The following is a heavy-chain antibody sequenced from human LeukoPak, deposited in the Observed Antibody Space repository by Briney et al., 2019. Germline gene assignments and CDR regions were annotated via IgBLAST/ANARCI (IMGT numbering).Heavy chain of an antibody. CDR2: INHSGST. Sequence: SETLSLTCAVYAGSFSGYYWSWIRQPPGKGLEWIGEINHSGSTNYNPSLKSRVTISVDTSKNQFSLKLSSVTAADTAVYYCVIEEGDYVSGGFGLDYWGQGTLVTVSS. CDR3: VIEEGDYVSGGFGLDY. CDR1: AGSFSGYY. D-gene: IGHD3-16*01. V-gene: IGHV4-34*01. J-gene: IGHJ4*02.